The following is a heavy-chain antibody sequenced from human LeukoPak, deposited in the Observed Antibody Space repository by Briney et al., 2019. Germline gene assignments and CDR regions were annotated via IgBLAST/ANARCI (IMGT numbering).Heavy chain of an antibody. CDR3: ASDASRLSGTIPDHHL. CDR2: IIPIFGTA. CDR1: GGTFSSYA. J-gene: IGHJ4*02. Sequence: SVKVSCKASGGTFSSYAISWVRQAPGQGLEWMGGIIPIFGTANYAQKFQGRVTITTDESTSAAYMELSSLRSEDTAVYYCASDASRLSGTIPDHHLWGQGTLVTVSS. D-gene: IGHD1-7*01. V-gene: IGHV1-69*05.